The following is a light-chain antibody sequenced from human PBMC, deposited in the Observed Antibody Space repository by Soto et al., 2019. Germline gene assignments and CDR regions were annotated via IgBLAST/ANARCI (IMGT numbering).Light chain of an antibody. CDR2: GAS. V-gene: IGKV3-15*01. CDR1: QRVSRY. CDR3: QQYNNWPIT. J-gene: IGKJ5*01. Sequence: EIVLTQSPGTLSLSPGERATLSCRASQRVSRYLAWFQQKPGQAPRLLIYGASTRATGIPARFSGSGSGTEFTLTISSLQSEDFAVYYCQQYNNWPITFGQGTRLEIK.